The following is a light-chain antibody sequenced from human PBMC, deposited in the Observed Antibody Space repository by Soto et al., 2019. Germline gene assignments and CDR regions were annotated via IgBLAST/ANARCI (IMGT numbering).Light chain of an antibody. CDR3: QQSYSTPLI. Sequence: DLQMTQSPSCLSASVGDRVTITCRASQSISSYLNWYQQKPGKAPKLLIYAASSLQSGVPSRFSGSGSGTDFTLTISSLQPEDFATYYCQQSYSTPLIFGPGTKVDIK. J-gene: IGKJ3*01. CDR2: AAS. CDR1: QSISSY. V-gene: IGKV1-39*01.